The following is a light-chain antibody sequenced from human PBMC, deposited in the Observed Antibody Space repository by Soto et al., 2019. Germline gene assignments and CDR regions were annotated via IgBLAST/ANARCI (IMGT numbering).Light chain of an antibody. CDR2: GTS. CDR1: QSVNSNY. V-gene: IGKV3-20*01. Sequence: EIVLTQSPGTLSLSPGERATLSCKASQSVNSNYLAWYQQKPGQSPRVLMYGTSNRATGIPDRFSGSGSETDFTLTISRLEPEDFAVYYCQQYDESFRTFGQGTKVEIK. J-gene: IGKJ1*01. CDR3: QQYDESFRT.